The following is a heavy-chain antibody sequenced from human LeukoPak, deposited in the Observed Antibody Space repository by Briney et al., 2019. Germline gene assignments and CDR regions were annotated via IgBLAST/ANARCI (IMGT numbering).Heavy chain of an antibody. V-gene: IGHV4-4*09. CDR3: ARGVDSSRYYVDY. D-gene: IGHD3-22*01. J-gene: IGHJ4*02. Sequence: SETLSLTCTVSGDSISSYYWSWIRQPPGKGLEWIGYIYTSGGTNYIPSLQGRVTISIDTSKNQFSLKLSSVTAAHTAVYYCARGVDSSRYYVDYWGQRTLVTVSS. CDR2: IYTSGGT. CDR1: GDSISSYY.